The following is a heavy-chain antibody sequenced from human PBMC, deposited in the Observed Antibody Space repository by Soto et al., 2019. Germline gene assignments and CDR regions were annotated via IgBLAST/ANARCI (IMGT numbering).Heavy chain of an antibody. CDR3: AREYCSTTSCSYSMDV. CDR2: ISSSGSTI. CDR1: GFTFSSYE. D-gene: IGHD2-2*01. Sequence: PGGALRVSCAASGFTFSSYEMNWVRQAPGKGLEWVSYISSSGSTIYYADSVKGRFTISRDNAKNSLYLQMNSLRAEDTAVYYCAREYCSTTSCSYSMDVWRQGTTVTVSS. V-gene: IGHV3-48*03. J-gene: IGHJ6*02.